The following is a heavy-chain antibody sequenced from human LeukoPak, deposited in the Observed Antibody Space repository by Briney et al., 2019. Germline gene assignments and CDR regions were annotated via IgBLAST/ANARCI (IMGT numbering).Heavy chain of an antibody. CDR2: INQDGSEK. J-gene: IGHJ1*01. V-gene: IGHV3-7*01. CDR1: GFTVSSNY. D-gene: IGHD2-21*01. CDR3: VRDRHNNGLFRFAH. Sequence: GGSLRLSCEVSGFTVSSNYMSWVRQAPGKGLEWVANINQDGSEKNYVDSVKGRFTISRDNAENLLYLQMNSLRVEDTAEFYCVRDRHNNGLFRFAHWGQGTLVTVSS.